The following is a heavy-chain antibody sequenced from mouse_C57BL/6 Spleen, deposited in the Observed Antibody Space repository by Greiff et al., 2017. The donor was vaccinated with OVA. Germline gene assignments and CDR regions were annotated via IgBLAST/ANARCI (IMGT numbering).Heavy chain of an antibody. D-gene: IGHD1-1*02. V-gene: IGHV2-2*01. CDR2: ICSGGST. CDR1: GFSLTSYG. J-gene: IGHJ2*01. CDR3: ARNSLWGDYFDY. Sequence: VKLVESGPGLVQPSQSLSITCTVSGFSLTSYGVHWVRQSPGKGLEWLGVICSGGSTDYNAAFIYRLSISKDNSKSQVFFKMNSLQADDTAIYYCARNSLWGDYFDYWGQGTTLTVSS.